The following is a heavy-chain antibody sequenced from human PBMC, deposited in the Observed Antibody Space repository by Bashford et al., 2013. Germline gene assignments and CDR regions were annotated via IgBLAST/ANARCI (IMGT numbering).Heavy chain of an antibody. D-gene: IGHD1-26*01. CDR2: IWFDGSNK. CDR3: TTDNYGVSGVGDAFHI. Sequence: GSLRLSCAASGFTFGTYAMHWVRQAPGKGLEWVAVIWFDGSNKKYADSVKGRVTISRDNSKSTLYLQMNSLKTEDTAVYYCTTDNYGVSGVGDAFHIWGQGTMVTVSS. V-gene: IGHV3-33*03. J-gene: IGHJ3*02. CDR1: GFTFGTYA.